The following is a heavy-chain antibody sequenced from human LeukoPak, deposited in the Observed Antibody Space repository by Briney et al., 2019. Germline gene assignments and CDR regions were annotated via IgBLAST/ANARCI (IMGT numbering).Heavy chain of an antibody. Sequence: PGGPLRLSCAASGFTFSSYGMHWVRQAPGKGLEWVAVIWYDGSNKYYADSVKGRFTISRDNSKNTLYLQMNSLRAEDTAVYYCARGKVEMATFGPKYYFDYWGQGTLVTVSS. D-gene: IGHD5-24*01. CDR3: ARGKVEMATFGPKYYFDY. CDR1: GFTFSSYG. V-gene: IGHV3-33*01. J-gene: IGHJ4*02. CDR2: IWYDGSNK.